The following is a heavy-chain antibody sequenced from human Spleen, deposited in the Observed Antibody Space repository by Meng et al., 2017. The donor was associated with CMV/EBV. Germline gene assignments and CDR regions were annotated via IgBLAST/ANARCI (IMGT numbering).Heavy chain of an antibody. J-gene: IGHJ4*02. V-gene: IGHV3-9*01. D-gene: IGHD3-22*01. Sequence: SLKISCVASGFTFNDYAMHWVQQAPGKGLEWVSGISWNSDGVGYVDSVKGRFTISRDNAKNSLYLQMNSLRAEDTALYYCAKDMVYYYDSSGCFESWGQGTLVTVS. CDR2: ISWNSDGV. CDR3: AKDMVYYYDSSGCFES. CDR1: GFTFNDYA.